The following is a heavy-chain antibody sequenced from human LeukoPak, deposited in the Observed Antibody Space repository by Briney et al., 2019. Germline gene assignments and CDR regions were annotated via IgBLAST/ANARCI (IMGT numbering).Heavy chain of an antibody. V-gene: IGHV4-39*07. CDR2: IYYSGST. Sequence: SETLSLTCTVSGGSISSSSYYRGWIRQPPGKGLEWIGSIYYSGSTYYNPSLKSRVTISVDTSKNQFSLKLSSVTAADTAVYYCARRLTSHYYGSGSYYDLPYYFDYWGQGTLVTVSS. CDR1: GGSISSSSYY. D-gene: IGHD3-10*01. J-gene: IGHJ4*02. CDR3: ARRLTSHYYGSGSYYDLPYYFDY.